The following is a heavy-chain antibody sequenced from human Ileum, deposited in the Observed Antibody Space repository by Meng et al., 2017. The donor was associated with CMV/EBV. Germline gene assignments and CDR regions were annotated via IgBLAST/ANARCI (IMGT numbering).Heavy chain of an antibody. CDR3: ATRRRDGGSGEGYFDL. CDR2: IHSSGMT. CDR1: GDSINSGSHY. Sequence: QVQLQESGPGLMKPYQTLSLPCTVSGDSINSGSHYWGWIRQPAGKGLEWIGRIHSSGMTNYNPSLKSRVTISVDTSKNQFSLNLSSMTAADTAVYYCATRRRDGGSGEGYFDLWGRGTLVTVSS. J-gene: IGHJ2*01. D-gene: IGHD7-27*01. V-gene: IGHV4-61*02.